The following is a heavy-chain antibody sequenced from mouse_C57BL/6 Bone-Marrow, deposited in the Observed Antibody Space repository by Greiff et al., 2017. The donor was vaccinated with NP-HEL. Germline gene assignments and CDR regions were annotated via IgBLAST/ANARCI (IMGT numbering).Heavy chain of an antibody. V-gene: IGHV5-4*01. Sequence: EVQRVESGGGLVKPGGSLKLSCAASGFTFSSYAVSWVRQTPEKRLEWVATISDGGSYTYYPDNVKGRFTISRDNAKNNLYLQMSHLKSEDTAMYYCARDRRQLRLLYAMDYWGQGTSVTVSS. CDR3: ARDRRQLRLLYAMDY. D-gene: IGHD3-2*02. CDR1: GFTFSSYA. CDR2: ISDGGSYT. J-gene: IGHJ4*01.